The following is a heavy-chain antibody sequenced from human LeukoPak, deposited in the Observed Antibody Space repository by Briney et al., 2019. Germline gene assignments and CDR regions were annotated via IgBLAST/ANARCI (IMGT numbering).Heavy chain of an antibody. J-gene: IGHJ4*02. CDR3: VRHSSVTTFTFDS. CDR2: IYYSGST. V-gene: IGHV4-39*01. D-gene: IGHD4-17*01. CDR1: GGSITNSGYS. Sequence: PSETLSLTCTVSGGSITNSGYSWGWIRQPPGKGLEWIGSIYYSGSTYYNPSLKSRVTIFVDTSKNQFSLKLRSVTAADTAIYYCVRHSSVTTFTFDSWGQGTLVTVSS.